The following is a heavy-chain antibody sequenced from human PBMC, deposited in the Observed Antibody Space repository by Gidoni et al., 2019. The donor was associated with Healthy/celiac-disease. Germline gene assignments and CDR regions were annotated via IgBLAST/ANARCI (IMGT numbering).Heavy chain of an antibody. D-gene: IGHD6-19*01. CDR3: ARGIAVTVKAFDI. Sequence: QVQLQESGPGLVKPSGTLSLTCAVSGGSISSSNWWSWVRQPPGKGLAWIGETYHSGSTNYNPSLKRRVTISVDKSKNQFSLKLSSVTAADTAVYYCARGIAVTVKAFDIWGQGTMVTVSS. CDR1: GGSISSSNW. V-gene: IGHV4-4*02. J-gene: IGHJ3*02. CDR2: TYHSGST.